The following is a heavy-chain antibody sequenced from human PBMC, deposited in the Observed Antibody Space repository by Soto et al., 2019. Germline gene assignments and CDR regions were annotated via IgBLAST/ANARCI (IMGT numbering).Heavy chain of an antibody. CDR2: NSALNGKT. D-gene: IGHD1-26*01. J-gene: IGHJ4*02. CDR1: GFTFNTHG. CDR3: AAATSIALGFRY. Sequence: QGYLVQSGAEVKRPGASVRVSCKTSGFTFNTHGFSWVRQAPGQGLEWMGWNSALNGKTFYAHNYQDRVIMTTDTSSSTAYMELRGLKSDDTAVYYCAAATSIALGFRYLGQGTLVTVSS. V-gene: IGHV1-18*01.